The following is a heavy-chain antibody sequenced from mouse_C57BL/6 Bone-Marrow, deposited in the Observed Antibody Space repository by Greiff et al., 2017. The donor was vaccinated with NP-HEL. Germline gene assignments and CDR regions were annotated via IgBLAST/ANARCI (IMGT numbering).Heavy chain of an antibody. J-gene: IGHJ2*01. D-gene: IGHD2-4*01. V-gene: IGHV1-42*01. CDR3: AIYYYYGGDY. Sequence: VQLQQSGPELVKPGASVKISCKASGYSFTGYYMNWVKQSPEKSLEWIGEINPSTGGTTYNQKFKAKATLTVDKSSSTAYMQLKSLTSEDSAVYYCAIYYYYGGDYWGQGTTLTVSS. CDR1: GYSFTGYY. CDR2: INPSTGGT.